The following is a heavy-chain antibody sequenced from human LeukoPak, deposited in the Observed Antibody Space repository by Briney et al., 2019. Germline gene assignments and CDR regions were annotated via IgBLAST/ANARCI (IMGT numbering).Heavy chain of an antibody. Sequence: GGSLRLSCSASGFTFSSCAMSWVRQTPGKGLEWVSGISGGGDETYYADSVKGRFTISRDNSKSTLYLQMNSLSAEDTAVYYCVKEGPLRRTDFDFWAQGTLVTVSS. CDR2: ISGGGDET. CDR1: GFTFSSCA. J-gene: IGHJ4*02. CDR3: VKEGPLRRTDFDF. V-gene: IGHV3-23*01.